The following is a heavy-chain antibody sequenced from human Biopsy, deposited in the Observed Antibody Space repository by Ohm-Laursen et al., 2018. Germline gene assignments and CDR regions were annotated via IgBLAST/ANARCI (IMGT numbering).Heavy chain of an antibody. J-gene: IGHJ2*01. Sequence: SDTLSLTCTVSGGSISSYYWSWIRQPPGKGLEWIGYIYNTGSTNYNPSLKSRVTISVDTSMNQLSLRLTSVTAADTAVYYCARHAPSYSGSYWKYFDLWGRGTPVTVSS. CDR1: GGSISSYY. CDR3: ARHAPSYSGSYWKYFDL. CDR2: IYNTGST. D-gene: IGHD1-26*01. V-gene: IGHV4-59*08.